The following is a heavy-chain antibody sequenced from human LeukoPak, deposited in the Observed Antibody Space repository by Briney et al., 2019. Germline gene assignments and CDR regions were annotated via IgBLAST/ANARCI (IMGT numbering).Heavy chain of an antibody. CDR3: ARGPYYFDS. Sequence: SETLSLTCTVSGGAISRSGYYWGWIRQSPGKGLEWIGSIYYSDSTYYNSSLKSRVTISIDTSKNHFSLKLTSVTAADTAVYFCARGPYYFDSWGQGTLVTVSS. V-gene: IGHV4-39*07. CDR1: GGAISRSGYY. J-gene: IGHJ4*02. CDR2: IYYSDST.